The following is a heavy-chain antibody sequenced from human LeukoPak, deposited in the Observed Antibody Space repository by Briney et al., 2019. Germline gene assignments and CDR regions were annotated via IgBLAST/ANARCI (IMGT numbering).Heavy chain of an antibody. D-gene: IGHD6-13*01. CDR2: INGRGDDG. CDR3: AKLRYSSSWYVEDY. V-gene: IGHV3-23*01. CDR1: GFTFSAHG. Sequence: GGSLRLSCEVSGFTFSAHGMAWVRQAPGKGLDWVAAINGRGDDGYYAASVKGRFTISRDNSRNTLYLHLNGLRGDDTAVYYCAKLRYSSSWYVEDYWGQGTLVTVSS. J-gene: IGHJ4*02.